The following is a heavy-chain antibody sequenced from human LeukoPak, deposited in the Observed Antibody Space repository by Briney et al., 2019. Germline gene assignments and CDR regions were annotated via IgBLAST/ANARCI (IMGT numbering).Heavy chain of an antibody. V-gene: IGHV3-74*01. CDR3: ARDPTYYYDSSGHRYFDY. D-gene: IGHD3-22*01. CDR1: GFTFKSYW. Sequence: GGSLRLSCAASGFTFKSYWMHWVRQAPGKGLVWVSRIVSDGSRTSYADSVKGRFTISRDNAKNSLYLQMNSLRAEDTALYYCARDPTYYYDSSGHRYFDYWGQGTLVTVSS. CDR2: IVSDGSRT. J-gene: IGHJ4*02.